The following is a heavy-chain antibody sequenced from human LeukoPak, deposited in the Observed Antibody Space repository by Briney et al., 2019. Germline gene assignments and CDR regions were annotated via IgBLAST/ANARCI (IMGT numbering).Heavy chain of an antibody. J-gene: IGHJ3*02. V-gene: IGHV1-2*06. CDR2: INPNSGGT. D-gene: IGHD1-26*01. CDR3: ARVVRGATSAFDI. CDR1: GYIFTDYY. Sequence: ASVKVSCKASGYIFTDYYMHWVRQAPGQGLEWMGRINPNSGGTNYAQKFQGRVTMTRDTSISTAYMELSRLRSDDTAVYYCARVVRGATSAFDIWGQGTMVTVSS.